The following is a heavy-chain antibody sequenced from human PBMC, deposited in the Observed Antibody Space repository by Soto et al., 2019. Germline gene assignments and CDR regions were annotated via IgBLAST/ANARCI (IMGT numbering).Heavy chain of an antibody. D-gene: IGHD6-25*01. CDR1: GFTFKSYW. J-gene: IGHJ4*02. CDR2: IKGDGSEK. V-gene: IGHV3-7*01. CDR3: ARGLAAPDY. Sequence: GGSLRLSCAASGFTFKSYWMSWVRQVPGKGLQWVANIKGDGSEKFYVDSVKGRFTISRDNVKNSLNLQMNSLRAEDTGVYYCARGLAAPDYWGQGILVTVSS.